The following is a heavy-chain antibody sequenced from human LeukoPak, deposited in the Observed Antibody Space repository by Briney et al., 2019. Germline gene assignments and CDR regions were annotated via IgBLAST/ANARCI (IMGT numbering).Heavy chain of an antibody. CDR1: GVSIITYF. V-gene: IGHV4-59*01. J-gene: IGHJ4*02. Sequence: SETLSLTCTVSGVSIITYFWTRIRQPPGKGLEWIGNIHDSGTTNYNPSLKSRVTMSVDTSKNQFSLKLSSVTAADTAMYYCVLGARPSGYWGQGTLVTVSS. D-gene: IGHD1-26*01. CDR3: VLGARPSGY. CDR2: IHDSGTT.